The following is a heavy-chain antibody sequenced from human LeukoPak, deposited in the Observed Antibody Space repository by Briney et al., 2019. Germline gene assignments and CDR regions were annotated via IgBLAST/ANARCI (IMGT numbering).Heavy chain of an antibody. Sequence: ASVKVSCKASGYIFTGYYMHWVRQAPGQGLEWMGWINPNSGGTNYAQKFQGRVTMTRDTSISTAYMELSRLRSDDTAVYYCARDSSEWLRLLFDYWGQGTLVTVSS. CDR2: INPNSGGT. CDR1: GYIFTGYY. CDR3: ARDSSEWLRLLFDY. D-gene: IGHD5-12*01. V-gene: IGHV1-2*02. J-gene: IGHJ4*02.